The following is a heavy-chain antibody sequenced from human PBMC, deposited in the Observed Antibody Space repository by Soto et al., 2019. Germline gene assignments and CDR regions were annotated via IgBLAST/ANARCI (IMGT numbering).Heavy chain of an antibody. J-gene: IGHJ4*02. CDR1: GGSISSYY. D-gene: IGHD6-13*01. V-gene: IGHV4-59*08. Sequence: SETLSLTCTVSGGSISSYYWSWIRQPPGKGLEWIGYIYYSGSTNYNPSLKSRVTISVDTSKNQFSLKLSSVTAADTAVYYCAIQGLYSSSWSTFDYWGKGTLVTVSS. CDR3: AIQGLYSSSWSTFDY. CDR2: IYYSGST.